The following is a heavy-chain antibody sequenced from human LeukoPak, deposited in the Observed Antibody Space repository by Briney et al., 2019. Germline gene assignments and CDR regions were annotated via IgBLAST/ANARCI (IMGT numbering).Heavy chain of an antibody. CDR1: GFTFDENG. J-gene: IGHJ6*03. D-gene: IGHD5-12*01. CDR3: ARDGFNGNEMEYYYFYMDV. Sequence: PGGSLRLSCAASGFTFDENGMSWVRQAPGKGLEWVAGINWNGVGTDYADSVKGRFSISRDNAKDSLYLQMNSLTVEDTALYYCARDGFNGNEMEYYYFYMDVSGKGTTVTVS. CDR2: INWNGVGT. V-gene: IGHV3-20*04.